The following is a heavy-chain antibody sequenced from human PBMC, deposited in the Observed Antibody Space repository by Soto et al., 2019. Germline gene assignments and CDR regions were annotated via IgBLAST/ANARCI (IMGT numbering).Heavy chain of an antibody. V-gene: IGHV4-59*01. CDR2: IYYSGST. J-gene: IGHJ3*02. CDR1: GGSISSYY. D-gene: IGHD6-19*01. Sequence: QVQLQESGPGLVKPSETLSLTCTVSGGSISSYYWSWIRQPPGKGLEWIGYIYYSGSTNYNPSLKSRVTISVDTSKNQFSLKLSSVTAADTSVYYCAIDRSTSSGWVFDIWGQGTMVTVSS. CDR3: AIDRSTSSGWVFDI.